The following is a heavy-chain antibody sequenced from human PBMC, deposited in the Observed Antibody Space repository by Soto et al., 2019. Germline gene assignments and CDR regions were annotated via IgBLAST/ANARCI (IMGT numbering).Heavy chain of an antibody. J-gene: IGHJ4*02. D-gene: IGHD5-12*01. CDR2: IYYSGST. CDR1: GGSIRSYY. CDR3: ARVGDIVATILDY. V-gene: IGHV4-59*01. Sequence: SETLSLTCTVSGGSIRSYYWSWIRQPPGKGLEWIGYIYYSGSTNYNPSLKSRVTISVDTSKNQFSLKLSSVTAADTAVYYCARVGDIVATILDYWGQGTLVTVSS.